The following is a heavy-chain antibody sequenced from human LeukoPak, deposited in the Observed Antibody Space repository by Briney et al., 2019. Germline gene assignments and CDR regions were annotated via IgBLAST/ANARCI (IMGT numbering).Heavy chain of an antibody. CDR3: TRESGAFSPFGF. Sequence: SETLSLTCTVSGASISSYYWSWVRQPPGKGLEWIGEVHLNGATNYNPSLESRFSMSIDKSNNHLSLEVTSVTAADTAMYYCTRESGAFSPFGFWGQGTLVTVSS. CDR2: VHLNGAT. D-gene: IGHD1-26*01. V-gene: IGHV4-59*12. J-gene: IGHJ4*02. CDR1: GASISSYY.